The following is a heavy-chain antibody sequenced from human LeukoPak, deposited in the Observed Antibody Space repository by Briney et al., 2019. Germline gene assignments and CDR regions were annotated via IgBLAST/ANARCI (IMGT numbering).Heavy chain of an antibody. D-gene: IGHD5-18*01. CDR1: GDSMSPYY. V-gene: IGHV4-4*07. CDR3: ARAQQLWLRTKGAFDI. CDR2: IYISGTT. J-gene: IGHJ3*02. Sequence: SETLSITCTVSGDSMSPYYWTWIRQPAGKKLEWIGRIYISGTTNYNPSLKSRLTLSVDTSKNQLSLRLISLTAADTAVYYCARAQQLWLRTKGAFDIWGQGTMVTVSS.